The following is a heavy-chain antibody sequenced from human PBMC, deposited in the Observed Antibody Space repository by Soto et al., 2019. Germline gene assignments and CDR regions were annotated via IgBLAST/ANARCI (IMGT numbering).Heavy chain of an antibody. V-gene: IGHV3-9*01. Sequence: PGGSLRLSCVGTGLNFDDFAMHWVRQAPGKGLEWVSGITWNSRGLAYADSVKGRFTISRDNSKNTLYLQRNSLRAEDKDVYYCARHSLLESIPIYGYSYYAMDVWGQGTSVTVSS. CDR3: ARHSLLESIPIYGYSYYAMDV. D-gene: IGHD3-3*01. CDR2: ITWNSRGL. J-gene: IGHJ6*02. CDR1: GLNFDDFA.